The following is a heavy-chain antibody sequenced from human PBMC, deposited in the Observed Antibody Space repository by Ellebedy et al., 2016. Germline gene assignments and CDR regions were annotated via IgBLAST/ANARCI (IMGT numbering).Heavy chain of an antibody. CDR2: ISGSSSFI. D-gene: IGHD6-13*01. CDR1: GFSFNTFF. Sequence: GESLKISCGASGFSFNTFFMGWVRQAPGKGLEWVSSISGSSSFIFYTDSVKGRFTISRDNARNSLSLQMNSLRAEDTAVYYCARDMAAAGILGYHYGMDVWGQGTTVTVSS. CDR3: ARDMAAAGILGYHYGMDV. V-gene: IGHV3-21*04. J-gene: IGHJ6*02.